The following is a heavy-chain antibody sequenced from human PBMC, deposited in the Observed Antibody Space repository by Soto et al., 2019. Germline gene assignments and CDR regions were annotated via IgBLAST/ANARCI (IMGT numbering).Heavy chain of an antibody. Sequence: QVQLQESGPGLVKPSETLSLTCSVSGDSVSRGTYYWSWIRQSPERGLEWIAYSSYSGSTSYNPSFQSRAPIFVDTAKNQFSLRLRSLTAEDTAVYYCARQKSGLEFYNYFDPWGPGTLVTVSS. V-gene: IGHV4-61*01. D-gene: IGHD3-3*01. CDR3: ARQKSGLEFYNYFDP. CDR2: SSYSGST. J-gene: IGHJ5*02. CDR1: GDSVSRGTYY.